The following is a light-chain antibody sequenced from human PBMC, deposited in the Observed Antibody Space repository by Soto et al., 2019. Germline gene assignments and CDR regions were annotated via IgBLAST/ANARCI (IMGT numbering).Light chain of an antibody. CDR2: KAS. Sequence: EIHMTQSPSTLSASVGDRVTLTCRASHSIDSWLALYQQRPGKPPNPLIYKASTLASGVPSRSSGSGSGTEFTLTINSLQPDDFATYYGQQYHLYSGTFGQGTKVDIK. CDR1: HSIDSW. V-gene: IGKV1-5*03. CDR3: QQYHLYSGT. J-gene: IGKJ1*01.